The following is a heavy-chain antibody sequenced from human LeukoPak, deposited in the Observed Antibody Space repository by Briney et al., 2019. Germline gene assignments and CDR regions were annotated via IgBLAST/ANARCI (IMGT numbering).Heavy chain of an antibody. Sequence: GASVKVSCKASGYTFTGYYMHWVRQAPGQGLEWMGWINPNGGGTNYAQKFQGRVTMTRDTSISTAYMELRSLRSDDTAVYYCARDPRQYYDIFTGHPYFDYWGQGTLVTVSS. D-gene: IGHD3-9*01. CDR1: GYTFTGYY. J-gene: IGHJ4*02. V-gene: IGHV1-2*02. CDR2: INPNGGGT. CDR3: ARDPRQYYDIFTGHPYFDY.